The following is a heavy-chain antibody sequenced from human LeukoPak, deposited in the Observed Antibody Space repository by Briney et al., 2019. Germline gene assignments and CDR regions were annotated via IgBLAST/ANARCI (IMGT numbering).Heavy chain of an antibody. D-gene: IGHD5-12*01. CDR2: ISSSSSTI. Sequence: PGGSLTLSCAASGFTFSSYSTNWVRQPPGKGLEWVSYISSSSSTIYDADSVKGRFTISRDNAKNSLYLQMNSLRAEDTAVYYCAREWAIVALDYWGQGTLVTVSS. CDR1: GFTFSSYS. CDR3: AREWAIVALDY. J-gene: IGHJ4*02. V-gene: IGHV3-48*01.